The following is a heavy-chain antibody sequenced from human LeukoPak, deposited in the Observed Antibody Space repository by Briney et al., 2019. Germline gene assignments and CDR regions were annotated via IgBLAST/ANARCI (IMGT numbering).Heavy chain of an antibody. CDR3: ARDRGVTTIFYYYGMDV. CDR2: INHSGST. D-gene: IGHD3-9*01. Sequence: SETLSVTCAVYGGSFSGYYWSWIRQPPGNGLEWIGEINHSGSTNYNPSLKSRVTISVDTSKNQFSLKLSSVTAADTAVYYCARDRGVTTIFYYYGMDVWGQGTTVTVSS. J-gene: IGHJ6*02. V-gene: IGHV4-34*01. CDR1: GGSFSGYY.